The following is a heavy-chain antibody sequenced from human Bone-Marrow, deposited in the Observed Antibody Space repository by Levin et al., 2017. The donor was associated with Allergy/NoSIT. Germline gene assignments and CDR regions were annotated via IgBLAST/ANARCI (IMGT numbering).Heavy chain of an antibody. CDR1: GFTFSSYA. J-gene: IGHJ4*02. V-gene: IGHV3-30-3*01. CDR3: ARDPAINRFDY. Sequence: GGSLRLSCAASGFTFSSYAMHWVRQAPGKGLEWVAVISYDGSNKYYADSVKGRFTISRDNSKNTLYLQMNSLRAEDTAVYYCARDPAINRFDYWGQGTLVTVSS. CDR2: ISYDGSNK. D-gene: IGHD1-14*01.